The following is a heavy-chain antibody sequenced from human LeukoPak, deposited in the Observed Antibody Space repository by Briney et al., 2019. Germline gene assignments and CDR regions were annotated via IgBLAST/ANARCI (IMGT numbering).Heavy chain of an antibody. Sequence: SVKVSCKASGYTFTGYYMHWVRQAPGQGLEWMGWINPNSGGTNYAQKFQGRVTMTRNTSISTAYMELSSLRSEDTAAYYCARGKKYGSGSYYPGGLYCFDYWGQGTLVTVSS. CDR2: INPNSGGT. D-gene: IGHD3-10*01. CDR3: ARGKKYGSGSYYPGGLYCFDY. J-gene: IGHJ4*02. V-gene: IGHV1-2*02. CDR1: GYTFTGYY.